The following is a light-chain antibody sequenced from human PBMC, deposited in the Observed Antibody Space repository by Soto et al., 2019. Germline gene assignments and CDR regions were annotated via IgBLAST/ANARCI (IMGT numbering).Light chain of an antibody. Sequence: NFMLTQPHSVSGSPGTTVTISCARSSGSIASSYVRWYQQRPGRVPTTLIYDDNERPSGVPGRFSGSIDRSSNSASLTISGLQAEDEADYYCQSYDRSSPVVFGGGTKLTVL. CDR1: SGSIASSY. J-gene: IGLJ2*01. V-gene: IGLV6-57*03. CDR3: QSYDRSSPVV. CDR2: DDN.